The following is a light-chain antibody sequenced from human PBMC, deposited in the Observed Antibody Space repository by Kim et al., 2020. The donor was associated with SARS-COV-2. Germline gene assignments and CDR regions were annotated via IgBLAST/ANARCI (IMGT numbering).Light chain of an antibody. CDR3: QQRSNWPPT. V-gene: IGKV3-11*01. CDR2: DAS. Sequence: LSLGERSTLSCRASQSVSSYLAWYQQKPGQAPRLLIYDASNRATGIPARFSGSGSVTDFTLTISSLEPEDFAVYYCQQRSNWPPTFGQGTKVDIK. J-gene: IGKJ1*01. CDR1: QSVSSY.